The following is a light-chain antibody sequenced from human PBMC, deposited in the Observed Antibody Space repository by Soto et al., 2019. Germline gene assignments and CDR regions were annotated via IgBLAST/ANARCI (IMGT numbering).Light chain of an antibody. J-gene: IGKJ2*01. CDR1: QGISNW. CDR3: HQAYSLPVT. V-gene: IGKV1-12*01. Sequence: DIQLTQSPSSVSASVGDRVTLTCRASQGISNWLAWYQQKPGKAPKLLIYAASTLQGGVPSRFSGSFSGTDFTLTITSLQAEDFATYFCHQAYSLPVTFGQGTKLEIK. CDR2: AAS.